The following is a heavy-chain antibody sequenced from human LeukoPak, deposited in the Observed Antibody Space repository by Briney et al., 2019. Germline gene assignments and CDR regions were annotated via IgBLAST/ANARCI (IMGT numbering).Heavy chain of an antibody. CDR2: IIPIFGIA. Sequence: ASVKVSCKASGGTFSSYAISWVRQAPGQGLEWMGGIIPIFGIANYAQKFQGRVMITADESTSTAYMELSSLRSEDTAVYYCAGLPGYCSSTSCHEYYYYGMDVWGQGTTVTVSS. CDR1: GGTFSSYA. D-gene: IGHD2-2*01. V-gene: IGHV1-69*13. J-gene: IGHJ6*02. CDR3: AGLPGYCSSTSCHEYYYYGMDV.